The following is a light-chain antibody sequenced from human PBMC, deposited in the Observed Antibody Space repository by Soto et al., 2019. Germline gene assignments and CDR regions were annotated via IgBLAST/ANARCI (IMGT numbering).Light chain of an antibody. CDR2: ENN. V-gene: IGLV1-51*02. Sequence: CSESSSNIGNNYVSWYQQLPGTAPKLLIYENNKRPSGIPDRFSGSKSGTSATLGITGLQTGDEADYYCGTWDSSLSAYVFGTGTKVTVL. J-gene: IGLJ1*01. CDR3: GTWDSSLSAYV. CDR1: SSNIGNNY.